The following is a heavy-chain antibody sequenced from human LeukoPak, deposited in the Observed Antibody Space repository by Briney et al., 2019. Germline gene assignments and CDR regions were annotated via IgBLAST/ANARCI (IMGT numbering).Heavy chain of an antibody. CDR1: GGTFSSYG. D-gene: IGHD6-13*01. CDR2: IIPIVGIA. J-gene: IGHJ5*02. V-gene: IGHV1-69*04. CDR3: ATLEAAGTGWFDP. Sequence: ASVKVSCKASGGTFSSYGISWARQAPGQGLEWMGRIIPIVGIANYAQKFQGRVTITADKSTSTAYMELSSLRSEDTAIYYCATLEAAGTGWFDPWGQGTLVSVSS.